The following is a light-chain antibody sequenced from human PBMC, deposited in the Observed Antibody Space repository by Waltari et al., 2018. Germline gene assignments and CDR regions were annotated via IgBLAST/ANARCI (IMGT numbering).Light chain of an antibody. Sequence: QSVLTQPPSASGTPGQRVTISCSGSRFNIRSNAVNWYQQLPGTAPKLLIYSNDQPPSGVPDRFSGSKSGTSASLAISGLQSEDGADYYCAAWDDSLNGHWVFGGGTKLTVL. CDR2: SND. V-gene: IGLV1-44*01. J-gene: IGLJ3*02. CDR3: AAWDDSLNGHWV. CDR1: RFNIRSNA.